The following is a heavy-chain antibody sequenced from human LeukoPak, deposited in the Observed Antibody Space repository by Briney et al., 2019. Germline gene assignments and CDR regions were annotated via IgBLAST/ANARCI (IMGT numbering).Heavy chain of an antibody. D-gene: IGHD3-22*01. CDR1: GFTFSSYS. CDR2: ISSSSSYI. CDR3: ARDSSGYLNDLDY. Sequence: GGSLRLPCAASGFTFSSYSMNWVRQAPGKGLEWVSSISSSSSYIYYADSVKGRFTISRDNAKNSLYLQMNSLRAEDTAVYYCARDSSGYLNDLDYWGQGTLVTVSS. V-gene: IGHV3-21*01. J-gene: IGHJ4*02.